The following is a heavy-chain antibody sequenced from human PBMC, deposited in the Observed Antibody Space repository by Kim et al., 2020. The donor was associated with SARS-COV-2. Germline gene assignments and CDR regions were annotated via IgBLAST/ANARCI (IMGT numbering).Heavy chain of an antibody. CDR1: GFSVSTND. J-gene: IGHJ6*02. V-gene: IGHV3-53*01. Sequence: GGSLRLSCAASGFSVSTNDMSWVRQAPGKGLEWVATIFGSGATYFADSAKGRFTISRDNSKNTLYLQMNSLRAEGTAAYHCARKLLWFGDNGMDVWGQGT. CDR3: ARKLLWFGDNGMDV. CDR2: IFGSGAT. D-gene: IGHD3-10*01.